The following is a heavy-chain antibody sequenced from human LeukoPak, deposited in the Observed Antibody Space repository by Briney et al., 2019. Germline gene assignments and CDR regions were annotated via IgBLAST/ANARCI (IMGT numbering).Heavy chain of an antibody. V-gene: IGHV4-38-2*02. CDR2: FFLKGST. CDR1: GYSITSAYY. CDR3: ARVARCTSCFDVGY. D-gene: IGHD2-2*01. Sequence: SETLSLTRTVSGYSITSAYYWGWIRQPPGKGLEWIGSFFLKGSTYYNPSLKSRVTISVDTSKNQFSLTLSSVTAADTAVYYCARVARCTSCFDVGYWGQGTLVTVSS. J-gene: IGHJ4*02.